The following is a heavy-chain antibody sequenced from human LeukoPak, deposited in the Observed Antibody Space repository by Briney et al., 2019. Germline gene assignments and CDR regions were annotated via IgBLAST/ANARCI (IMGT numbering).Heavy chain of an antibody. Sequence: ASVKVSCKASGGTFSSYAISWVRQAPGQGLEWMGGIYPIFGTSNNAQKFQGRVTITTDESTSTAYIELSSVRSEDTAVYYCARGRFLEWLGGSDYFDYWGQGTLVTVSS. CDR3: ARGRFLEWLGGSDYFDY. J-gene: IGHJ4*02. D-gene: IGHD3-3*01. CDR2: IYPIFGTS. V-gene: IGHV1-69*05. CDR1: GGTFSSYA.